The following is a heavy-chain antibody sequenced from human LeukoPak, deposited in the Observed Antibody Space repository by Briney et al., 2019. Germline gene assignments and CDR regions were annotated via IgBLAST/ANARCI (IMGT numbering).Heavy chain of an antibody. D-gene: IGHD3-9*01. V-gene: IGHV3-21*01. CDR3: ARELTYYDILTDYYMDV. Sequence: GGSLRLSCAASGFTFSSYSMNWVRQAPGKGLEWVSSISSSSSYIYYADSVKGRFTISRDNAKNTLYLQMNSLRAEDTAVYYCARELTYYDILTDYYMDVWGKGTTVTVSS. CDR1: GFTFSSYS. CDR2: ISSSSSYI. J-gene: IGHJ6*03.